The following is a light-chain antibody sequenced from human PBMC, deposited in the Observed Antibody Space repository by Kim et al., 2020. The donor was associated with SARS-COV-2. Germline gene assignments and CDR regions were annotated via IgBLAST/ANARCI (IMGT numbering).Light chain of an antibody. CDR2: GKN. J-gene: IGLJ2*01. CDR3: NSRDSSGNHLVV. V-gene: IGLV3-19*01. CDR1: SLRSYY. Sequence: LGQTVMITCQGDSLRSYYASWYQQKPGQAPVLVIYGKNNRPSGIPDRFSGSSSGNTASLTITGAQAEDEADYYCNSRDSSGNHLVVFGGGTKLTVL.